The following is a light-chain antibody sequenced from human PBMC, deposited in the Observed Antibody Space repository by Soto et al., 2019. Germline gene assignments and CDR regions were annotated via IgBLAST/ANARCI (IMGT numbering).Light chain of an antibody. CDR1: MRDVGAYNL. Sequence: QSVLTQPASVSGSAGQSITISCSGTMRDVGAYNLVSWYQQHPGPAPKLINYEVRNRPSGISSRFSGSRSGNTASLTISWLQSEDEGDYYCSAYTVRSTLVFGGGTKVTVL. CDR2: EVR. J-gene: IGLJ3*02. V-gene: IGLV2-14*01. CDR3: SAYTVRSTLV.